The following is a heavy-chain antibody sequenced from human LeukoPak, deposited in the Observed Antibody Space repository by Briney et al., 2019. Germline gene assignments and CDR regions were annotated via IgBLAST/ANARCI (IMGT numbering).Heavy chain of an antibody. CDR3: ARTNTMVTPRHFDY. Sequence: GGSLRLSCAASGFTFSSYWMSWVRQAPGKGLEWVANTKQDGSEKYYVDSVKGRFTISRDNAKNSLYLQMNSLRVEDTAVYYCARTNTMVTPRHFDYWGQGTLVTVSS. D-gene: IGHD4-23*01. CDR1: GFTFSSYW. CDR2: TKQDGSEK. J-gene: IGHJ4*02. V-gene: IGHV3-7*01.